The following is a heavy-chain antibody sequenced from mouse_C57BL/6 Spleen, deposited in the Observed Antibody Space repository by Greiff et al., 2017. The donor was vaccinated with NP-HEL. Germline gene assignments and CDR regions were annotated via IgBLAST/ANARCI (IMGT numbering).Heavy chain of an antibody. CDR3: ASTGITTVVDEDFDY. J-gene: IGHJ2*01. Sequence: VQLQQSGAELVKPGASVKLSCKASGYTFTSYWMQWVKQRPGQGLEWIGEIDPSDSCTNYNKKFKGKATLTVDTSSSTAYMQLSSLTSEDSAVYYGASTGITTVVDEDFDYWGQGTTLTVAS. V-gene: IGHV1-50*01. CDR1: GYTFTSYW. D-gene: IGHD1-1*01. CDR2: IDPSDSCT.